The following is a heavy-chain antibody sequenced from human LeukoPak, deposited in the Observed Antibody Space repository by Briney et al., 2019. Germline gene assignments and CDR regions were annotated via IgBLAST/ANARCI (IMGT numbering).Heavy chain of an antibody. CDR3: ARVGRRYCSSTSCYSLGY. V-gene: IGHV1-8*03. Sequence: GASVKVSCKASGGTFSSYAISWVRQAPGQGLEWMGWMNPNSGNTGYAQKFQGRVTITRNTSISTAYTELSSLRSEDTAVYYCARVGRRYCSSTSCYSLGYWGQGTLVTVSS. D-gene: IGHD2-2*02. J-gene: IGHJ4*02. CDR1: GGTFSSYA. CDR2: MNPNSGNT.